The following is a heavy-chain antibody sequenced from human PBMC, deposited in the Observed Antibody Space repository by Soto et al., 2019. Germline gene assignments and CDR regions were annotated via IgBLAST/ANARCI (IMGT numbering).Heavy chain of an antibody. CDR1: GFTFSSYA. V-gene: IGHV3-23*01. CDR2: ISGSGGST. J-gene: IGHJ4*02. Sequence: PGGSLRLSCAASGFTFSSYAMSWVRQAPGKGLEWVSAISGSGGSTYYADSVKGRFTISRDNSKNTLYLQMNSLRAEDTAVYYCAKDHAITFGRVNPVFDYWGQGTLVTVAS. CDR3: AKDHAITFGRVNPVFDY. D-gene: IGHD3-16*01.